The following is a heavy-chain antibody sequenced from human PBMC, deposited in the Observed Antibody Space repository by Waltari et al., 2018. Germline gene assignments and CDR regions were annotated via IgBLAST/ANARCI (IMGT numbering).Heavy chain of an antibody. V-gene: IGHV5-51*01. Sequence: EVQLVQSGAEVKKSGESLKISCTGSGYSFSSYWIGWVRQMPGKGLEWMGIILPGDSDVRYSPSFQGQVTISADKSINTAYLQWSTLKASDTAMYYCARQDVDTDLVHYFDHWGQGALVTVSS. CDR3: ARQDVDTDLVHYFDH. CDR2: ILPGDSDV. CDR1: GYSFSSYW. J-gene: IGHJ4*02. D-gene: IGHD5-18*01.